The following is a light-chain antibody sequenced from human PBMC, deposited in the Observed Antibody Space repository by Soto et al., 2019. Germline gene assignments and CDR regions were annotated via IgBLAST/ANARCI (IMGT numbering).Light chain of an antibody. Sequence: QSALAQPPAASGTPGQTVTISCSGSRSNIGDNYVYWHQQLPGTAPKLLIYRNNQRPSGVPDRFSGSKSGTSASLAISGLRSEDEADYYCAAWDDSLSGYVFGPGTKVTVL. CDR2: RNN. CDR1: RSNIGDNY. V-gene: IGLV1-47*01. CDR3: AAWDDSLSGYV. J-gene: IGLJ1*01.